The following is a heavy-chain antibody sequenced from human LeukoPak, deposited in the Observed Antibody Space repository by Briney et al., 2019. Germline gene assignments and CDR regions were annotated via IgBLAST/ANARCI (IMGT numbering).Heavy chain of an antibody. CDR1: GGSFSGYY. J-gene: IGHJ4*02. D-gene: IGHD3-3*01. Sequence: SETLSLTCAVYGGSFSGYYWSWIRQPPGKGLEWSGEINHSGSTNYNPPLKSRVTLSVDTSKNQFSLKLGSVTAAETAVYYCARGGYYDFWSGYYIDYWGQGTLVTVSS. CDR2: INHSGST. V-gene: IGHV4-34*01. CDR3: ARGGYYDFWSGYYIDY.